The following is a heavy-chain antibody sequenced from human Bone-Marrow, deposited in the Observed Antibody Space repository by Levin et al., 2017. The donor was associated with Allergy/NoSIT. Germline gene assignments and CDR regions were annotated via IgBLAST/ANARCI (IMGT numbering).Heavy chain of an antibody. CDR1: GFSFNIYW. V-gene: IGHV3-74*01. CDR3: ATTNDWYFDL. CDR2: INSDGSST. Sequence: GGSLRLSCAASGFSFNIYWMHWVRQAPGKGLVWVSRINSDGSSTSYADSAKGRFTISRDNAKNTLYLQMKSLRVEDTAVYYCATTNDWYFDLWGRGTLVTVSS. D-gene: IGHD1-26*01. J-gene: IGHJ2*01.